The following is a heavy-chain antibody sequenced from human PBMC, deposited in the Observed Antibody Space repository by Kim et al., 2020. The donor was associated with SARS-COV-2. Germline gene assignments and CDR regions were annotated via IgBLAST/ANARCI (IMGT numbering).Heavy chain of an antibody. J-gene: IGHJ4*02. CDR2: IYYSGST. Sequence: SETLSLTCTVSGGSISSSSYYWGWIRQPPGKGLEWIGSIYYSGSTYYNPSLKSRVTISVDTSKNQFSLKLSSVTAADTAVYYCATAKSGYIAAALFDYWGQGTLVTVSS. CDR3: ATAKSGYIAAALFDY. D-gene: IGHD6-13*01. V-gene: IGHV4-39*01. CDR1: GGSISSSSYY.